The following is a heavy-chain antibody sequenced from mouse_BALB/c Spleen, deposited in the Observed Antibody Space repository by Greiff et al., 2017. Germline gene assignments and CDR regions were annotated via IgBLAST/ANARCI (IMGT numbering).Heavy chain of an antibody. CDR1: GYTFSSYW. J-gene: IGHJ2*01. V-gene: IGHV1-9*01. Sequence: QVQLQQSGAELMKPGASVKISCKATGYTFSSYWIEWVKQRPGHGLEWIGEILPGSGSTNYNEKFKGKATFTADTSSNTAYMQLSSLTSEDSAVYYCARRITTAPYYFDYWGQGTTLTVSS. CDR3: ARRITTAPYYFDY. D-gene: IGHD1-2*01. CDR2: ILPGSGST.